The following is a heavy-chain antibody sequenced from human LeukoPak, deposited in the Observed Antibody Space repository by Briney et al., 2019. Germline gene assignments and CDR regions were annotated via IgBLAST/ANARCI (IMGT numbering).Heavy chain of an antibody. V-gene: IGHV1-8*01. CDR3: ARDRDYYDSRSAFYVAFDI. J-gene: IGHJ3*02. CDR2: MSPNSGNT. D-gene: IGHD3-22*01. Sequence: ASVKVSCKASGYTFTSYDINWVRQATGQGLEWMGWMSPNSGNTGYAQKFQDRVTMTRNTSISTAYMELSSLRSEDTAVYYCARDRDYYDSRSAFYVAFDIWGQGTMVTVSS. CDR1: GYTFTSYD.